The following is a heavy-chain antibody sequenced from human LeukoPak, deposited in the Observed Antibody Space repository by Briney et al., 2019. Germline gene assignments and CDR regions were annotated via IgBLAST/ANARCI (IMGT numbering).Heavy chain of an antibody. CDR2: THSTDHT. D-gene: IGHD1-26*01. Sequence: SETLSLTCTVSGGSISTYFWSWIRQPPGKGLEWIAYTHSTDHTNYNPSLESRVTISLDTSKNEVFLKLSSATAADTAVYYCARDRRWELLHAFDLWGQGTIVTVSS. V-gene: IGHV4-59*01. CDR3: ARDRRWELLHAFDL. CDR1: GGSISTYF. J-gene: IGHJ3*01.